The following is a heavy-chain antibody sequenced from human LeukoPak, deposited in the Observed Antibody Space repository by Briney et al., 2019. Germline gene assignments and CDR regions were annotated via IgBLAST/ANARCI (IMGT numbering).Heavy chain of an antibody. CDR3: AKEVMRQWPLNWFDP. CDR1: GFTFSHYG. CDR2: ISSDGTKK. J-gene: IGHJ5*02. V-gene: IGHV3-30*18. Sequence: GRSLRPSCAASGFTFSHYGMHWVRQAPGKGLEWVAVISSDGTKKYYADSVKGRFAISRDSSRDTLYLQMNSLRLDDTAVYYCAKEVMRQWPLNWFDPWGQGTLVTVSS. D-gene: IGHD6-19*01.